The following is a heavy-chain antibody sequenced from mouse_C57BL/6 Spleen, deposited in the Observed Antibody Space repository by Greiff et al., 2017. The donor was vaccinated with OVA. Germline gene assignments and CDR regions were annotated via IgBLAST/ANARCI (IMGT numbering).Heavy chain of an antibody. V-gene: IGHV1-81*01. CDR2: IYPRSGNT. CDR1: GYTFTSYG. CDR3: ARGGGDGFNPYCDY. Sequence: VMLVESGAELARPGASVKLSCKASGYTFTSYGISWVKQRTGQGLEWIGEIYPRSGNTYYNEKFKGKATLTADKSSSTAYMALRSLTSEDSAVYFCARGGGDGFNPYCDYWGQGTTLTVSS. J-gene: IGHJ2*01. D-gene: IGHD2-3*01.